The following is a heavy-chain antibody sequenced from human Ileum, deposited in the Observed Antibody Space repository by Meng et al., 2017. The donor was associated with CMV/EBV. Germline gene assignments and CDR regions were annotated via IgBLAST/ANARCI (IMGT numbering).Heavy chain of an antibody. CDR1: FSNAW. J-gene: IGHJ4*02. CDR2: TLSQTAGGTT. V-gene: IGHV3-15*01. CDR3: TTFTPAADCSSTSCLFDN. Sequence: FSNAWMNWVRQAPGKGLEWVGHTLSQTAGGTTDYAPPVKGRFTISRDDSRNTLFLEIKNLKSEDTAMYYCTTFTPAADCSSTSCLFDNWGQGTLVTVSS. D-gene: IGHD2-2*01.